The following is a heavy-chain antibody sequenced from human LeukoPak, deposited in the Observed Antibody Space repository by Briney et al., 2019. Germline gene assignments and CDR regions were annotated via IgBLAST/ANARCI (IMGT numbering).Heavy chain of an antibody. CDR3: ARGRVRVRGVRDYYYYGMDV. CDR1: GGSISSYY. V-gene: IGHV4-4*07. J-gene: IGHJ6*02. Sequence: SETLSLTCTVSGGSISSYYWSWIRQPAGKGLEWIGRIYTSGSTNYNPSLKSRVTISVDTSKNQFSLKLSSVTAADTAVYYCARGRVRVRGVRDYYYYGMDVWGQGTTVTVSS. CDR2: IYTSGST. D-gene: IGHD3-10*01.